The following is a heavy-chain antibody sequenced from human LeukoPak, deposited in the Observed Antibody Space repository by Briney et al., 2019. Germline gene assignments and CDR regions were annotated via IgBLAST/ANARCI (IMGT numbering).Heavy chain of an antibody. J-gene: IGHJ4*02. CDR2: ISSSSSYI. D-gene: IGHD1-26*01. CDR3: ARGGARIRVY. Sequence: KAGGSLRLSCAASGFTFSSYEMNWVRQAPGKGLEWVSSISSSSSYIYYADSVEGRFTISRDNAKNSLYLQMNSLRAEDTAVYYCARGGARIRVYWGQGTLVTVSS. CDR1: GFTFSSYE. V-gene: IGHV3-21*01.